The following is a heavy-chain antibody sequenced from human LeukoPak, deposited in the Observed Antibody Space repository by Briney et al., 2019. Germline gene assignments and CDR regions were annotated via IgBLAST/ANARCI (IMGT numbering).Heavy chain of an antibody. Sequence: GGSLRLSCAASGFTFSSYWMTWVRQAPGKGLEWVANIKQDGSEQYYVDSVKGRFAISRDNAKNSLYLQMNSLRAEDTAVYYCARALCIWGGDCHYFDYWGQGTLVTVSS. CDR3: ARALCIWGGDCHYFDY. D-gene: IGHD2-21*01. V-gene: IGHV3-7*01. J-gene: IGHJ4*02. CDR2: IKQDGSEQ. CDR1: GFTFSSYW.